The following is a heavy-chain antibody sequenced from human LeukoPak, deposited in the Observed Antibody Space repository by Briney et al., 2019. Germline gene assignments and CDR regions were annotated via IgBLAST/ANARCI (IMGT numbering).Heavy chain of an antibody. CDR1: GFTVSSNY. J-gene: IGHJ4*02. Sequence: GGSLRLSCAASGFTVSSNYMSWVRQAPGKGLEWVSAIGGRDGSTYYADSVKGRFTISRDNSKNTLYVQMNSLRAEDTAVYYCAKGHYYGSGSLDYWGQGTLVTVSS. D-gene: IGHD3-10*01. CDR2: IGGRDGST. V-gene: IGHV3-23*01. CDR3: AKGHYYGSGSLDY.